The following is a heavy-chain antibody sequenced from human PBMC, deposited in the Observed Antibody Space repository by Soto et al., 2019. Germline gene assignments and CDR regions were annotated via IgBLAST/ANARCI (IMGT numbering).Heavy chain of an antibody. D-gene: IGHD2-15*01. CDR1: GYTLTELS. V-gene: IGHV1-24*01. CDR2: FDPEDGET. Sequence: ASVHVSCKVSGYTLTELSMHWVRQAPGKGLEWMGGFDPEDGETIYAQKFQGRVTMTEDTSTDTAYMELSSLRSEDTAVYYCATRPYCSGGSCYPSPRFDYWGQGTLVTVSS. CDR3: ATRPYCSGGSCYPSPRFDY. J-gene: IGHJ4*02.